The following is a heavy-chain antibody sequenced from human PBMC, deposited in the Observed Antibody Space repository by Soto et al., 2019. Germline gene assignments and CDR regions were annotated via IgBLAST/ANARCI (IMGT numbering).Heavy chain of an antibody. CDR1: GGPIKTGDYY. Sequence: KPSETLSLTCNVSGGPIKTGDYYWNWIRQPPGKGLEWIGYVFYSGATNYSPSLKSRAAISMDTSKNQFSLSLTSVTAADTAVYYCARAGFSYGHLLFWGQGIRVTVS. CDR3: ARAGFSYGHLLF. V-gene: IGHV4-30-4*01. D-gene: IGHD3-10*01. CDR2: VFYSGAT. J-gene: IGHJ4*02.